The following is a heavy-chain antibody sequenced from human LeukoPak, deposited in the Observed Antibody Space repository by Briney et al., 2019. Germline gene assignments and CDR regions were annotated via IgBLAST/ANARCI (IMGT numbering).Heavy chain of an antibody. CDR1: GFTFSDYG. CDR3: AKDIHVWGSYRWGSIDS. V-gene: IGHV3-23*01. Sequence: RSGGSLRLSCAASGFTFSDYGMTWVRQAPGKGLEWVASISGSDGRTYYGDAARGRFTISRDNSKNTLFLQMNSLRSEDTAVYYCAKDIHVWGSYRWGSIDSWGQGNLVTVSS. J-gene: IGHJ4*02. CDR2: ISGSDGRT. D-gene: IGHD3-16*02.